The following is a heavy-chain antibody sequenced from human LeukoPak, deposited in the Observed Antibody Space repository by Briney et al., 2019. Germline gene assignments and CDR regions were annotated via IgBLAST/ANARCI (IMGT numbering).Heavy chain of an antibody. V-gene: IGHV3-13*01. Sequence: GGSLRLSCAASGFIFSNYAMHWVRQPIGKGLEWVSALGIAGDTFYPDSVRGRFTISRENARNSLYLQMNSLRAEGTAMYYCARQMQSHGNFDSWGQGTLVTGSS. J-gene: IGHJ4*02. D-gene: IGHD1-26*01. CDR3: ARQMQSHGNFDS. CDR2: LGIAGDT. CDR1: GFIFSNYA.